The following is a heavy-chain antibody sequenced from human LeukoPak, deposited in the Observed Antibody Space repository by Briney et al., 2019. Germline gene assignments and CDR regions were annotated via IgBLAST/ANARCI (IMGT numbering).Heavy chain of an antibody. CDR2: IYTSGST. CDR1: SDSISSYY. D-gene: IGHD4-17*01. J-gene: IGHJ4*02. V-gene: IGHV4-4*07. Sequence: SETLSLTCTVSSDSISSYYWSWIRQPAGKGLEWIGRIYTSGSTNYNPSLKSRVTMSVDTSKNQFSLKLSSVTAADTAVYYCARDLGYGDYGDYWGQGTLVTVSS. CDR3: ARDLGYGDYGDY.